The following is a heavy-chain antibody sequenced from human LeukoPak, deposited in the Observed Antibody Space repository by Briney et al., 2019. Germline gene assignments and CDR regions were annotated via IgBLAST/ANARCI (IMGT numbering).Heavy chain of an antibody. Sequence: PGGSLRLSCAGSGSTFANAWMNWVRQPPGKGLEWVGRIKSKVDGGTIDYAAPVRGRFTISRDDSKDAVYLQMNSLKTEDTGLYYCTTGGKVMTNDYWGQGTLVTVSS. V-gene: IGHV3-15*07. CDR3: TTGGKVMTNDY. J-gene: IGHJ4*02. CDR1: GSTFANAW. D-gene: IGHD4-23*01. CDR2: IKSKVDGGTI.